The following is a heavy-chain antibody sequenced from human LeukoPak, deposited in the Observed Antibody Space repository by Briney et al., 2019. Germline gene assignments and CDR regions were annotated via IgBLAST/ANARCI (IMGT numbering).Heavy chain of an antibody. CDR3: AREPPHYYDSSGYYYEDY. D-gene: IGHD3-22*01. CDR1: GYTLTELS. Sequence: GASVKVSCKVSGYTLTELSMHWVRQAPGQGLEWMGWISAYNGNTNYAQKLQGRVTMTTDTSTSTAYMELRSLRSDDTAVYYCAREPPHYYDSSGYYYEDYWGQGTLVTVSS. CDR2: ISAYNGNT. V-gene: IGHV1-18*01. J-gene: IGHJ4*02.